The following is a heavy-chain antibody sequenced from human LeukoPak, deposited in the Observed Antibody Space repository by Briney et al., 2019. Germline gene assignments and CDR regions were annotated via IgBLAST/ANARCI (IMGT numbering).Heavy chain of an antibody. J-gene: IGHJ3*02. CDR3: ASNFVNYCSGGSCYFGAAFDI. CDR1: GGSISSYY. Sequence: SETLSLTCTVSGGSISSYYWSWIRQPPGKGLEWIGYIYYSGSTNYNPSLKSRVTISVDTSKNQFSLKLSSVTAAVTAVYYCASNFVNYCSGGSCYFGAAFDIWGQGTMVTVSS. V-gene: IGHV4-59*08. CDR2: IYYSGST. D-gene: IGHD2-15*01.